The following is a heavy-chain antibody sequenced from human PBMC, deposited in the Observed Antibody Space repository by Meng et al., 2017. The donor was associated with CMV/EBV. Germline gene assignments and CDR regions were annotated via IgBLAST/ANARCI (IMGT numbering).Heavy chain of an antibody. J-gene: IGHJ6*02. CDR2: INPNSGGT. Sequence: ASVKVSCKASGGTFSSYTISWVRQATGQGLEWMGWINPNSGGTNYAQKFQGRVTMTRDTSISTAYMELSRLRSGDTAVYYCARDEKVRVRGVTYYYYGMDVWGQGTTVTVSS. D-gene: IGHD3-10*01. CDR1: GGTFSSYT. CDR3: ARDEKVRVRGVTYYYYGMDV. V-gene: IGHV1-2*02.